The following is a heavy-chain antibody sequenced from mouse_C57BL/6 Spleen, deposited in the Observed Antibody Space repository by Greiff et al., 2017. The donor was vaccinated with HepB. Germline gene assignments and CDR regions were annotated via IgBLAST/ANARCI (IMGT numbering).Heavy chain of an antibody. V-gene: IGHV1-53*01. CDR2: INPSNGGT. CDR3: ARWTPLEGYFDV. J-gene: IGHJ1*03. CDR1: GYTFTSYW. Sequence: QVQLKQPGTELVKPGASVKLSCKASGYTFTSYWMHWVKQRPGQGLEWIGNINPSNGGTNYNEKFKSKATLTVDKSSSTAYMQLSSLTSEDSVVYYCARWTPLEGYFDVWGTGTTVTVSS.